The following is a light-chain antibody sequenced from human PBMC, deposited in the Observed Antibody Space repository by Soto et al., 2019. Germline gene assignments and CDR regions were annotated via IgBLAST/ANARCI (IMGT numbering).Light chain of an antibody. V-gene: IGLV2-14*01. CDR1: SSDVGGYDY. CDR3: SSYTTSSTYV. CDR2: EVT. Sequence: QSVLTQPASVSGSPGQSVTISCTGTSSDVGGYDYVSWYQQHPGKAPKFMIYEVTNRPSGVSHRFSGSKSGNAASLTISGLQAEDEADYDCSSYTTSSTYVFGTGTKVTGL. J-gene: IGLJ1*01.